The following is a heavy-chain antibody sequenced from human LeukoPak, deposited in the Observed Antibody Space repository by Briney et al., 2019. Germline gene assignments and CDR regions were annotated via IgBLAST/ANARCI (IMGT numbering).Heavy chain of an antibody. D-gene: IGHD1-26*01. V-gene: IGHV3-66*01. CDR2: IYSGGST. Sequence: GGSLRLSCAASGFTVSSNYMSWVRQAPGKGLEWVSVIYSGGSTYYADSVKGRFTISRDNSKNTLYLQMNSLRAEDTAAYYCARKKWELPYYGMDVWGQGTTVTVSS. CDR3: ARKKWELPYYGMDV. J-gene: IGHJ6*02. CDR1: GFTVSSNY.